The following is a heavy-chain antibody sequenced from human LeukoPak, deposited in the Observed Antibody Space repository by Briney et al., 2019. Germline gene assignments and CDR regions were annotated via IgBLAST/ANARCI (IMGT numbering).Heavy chain of an antibody. J-gene: IGHJ3*02. CDR3: ARAFPVAGRNAFDI. Sequence: GGSLRLSCAASGFSFSSYSMTWVRQAPGKGLEWVSSISSSSSYIYYADSVKGRFTISRDNAKNSLYLQMNSLRAEDTAVYYCARAFPVAGRNAFDIWGQGTMVTVSS. CDR1: GFSFSSYS. V-gene: IGHV3-21*01. D-gene: IGHD6-19*01. CDR2: ISSSSSYI.